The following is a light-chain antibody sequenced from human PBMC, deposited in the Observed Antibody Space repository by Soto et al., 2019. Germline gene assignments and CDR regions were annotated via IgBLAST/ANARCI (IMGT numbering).Light chain of an antibody. CDR3: IQALVFT. CDR2: LGS. J-gene: IGKJ4*01. V-gene: IGKV2-28*01. CDR1: EGLLHSNGYNY. Sequence: EIVMSQTKLSMSVTPGQPACISGRSSEGLLHSNGYNYLDWYLQKPGQSPQLLIYLGSNRASGVPDRFSGSGAGTDCTLKISRAEAEDVGGYCWIQALVFTVGEGTTVEI.